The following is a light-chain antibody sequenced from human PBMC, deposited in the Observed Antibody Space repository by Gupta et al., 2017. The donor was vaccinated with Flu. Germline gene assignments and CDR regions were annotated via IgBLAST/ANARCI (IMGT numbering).Light chain of an antibody. CDR1: KRIINY. CDR2: DAS. Sequence: ERVTCTCTARKRIINYLDWYQHRPGKAPKRLIYDASNEQSGVSSRFIGSGSGTEFTLTISGQQSEEFAIYYCLQQNNSPCTFGQGTKVESK. V-gene: IGKV1-17*01. CDR3: LQQNNSPCT. J-gene: IGKJ4*01.